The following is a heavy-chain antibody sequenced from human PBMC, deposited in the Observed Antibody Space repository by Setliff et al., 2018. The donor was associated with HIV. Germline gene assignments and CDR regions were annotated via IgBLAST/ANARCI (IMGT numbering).Heavy chain of an antibody. J-gene: IGHJ6*03. Sequence: SLRLSCAASGFTFSTYGMYWVRQAPGKGLEWVAVIWYDGSITKYADSVEGRFTISRDNNKNTLYLQMNSLRAEDTAVYYCAKDGHGQDHYYHMDVWGKGTTVTVSS. CDR3: AKDGHGQDHYYHMDV. CDR2: IWYDGSIT. V-gene: IGHV3-33*06. CDR1: GFTFSTYG.